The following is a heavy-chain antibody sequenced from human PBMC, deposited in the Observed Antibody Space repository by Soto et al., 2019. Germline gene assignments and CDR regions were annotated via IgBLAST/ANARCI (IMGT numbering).Heavy chain of an antibody. V-gene: IGHV3-33*01. Sequence: QVQLVESGGGVVQPGRSLRLSCAASGFTFSSYGMHWVRQAPGKGLEWVAVIWYDGSNKYYADSVKGRFTISRDNSKNTLYLQMHSLRAEDTAVYYCARGVVGGLGGYGYYYSYGMDVWGQGTTVTVSS. CDR3: ARGVVGGLGGYGYYYSYGMDV. CDR1: GFTFSSYG. J-gene: IGHJ6*02. CDR2: IWYDGSNK. D-gene: IGHD5-12*01.